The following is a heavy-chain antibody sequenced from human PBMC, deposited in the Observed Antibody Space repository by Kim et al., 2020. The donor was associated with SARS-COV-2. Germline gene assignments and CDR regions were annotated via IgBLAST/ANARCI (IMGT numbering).Heavy chain of an antibody. CDR3: AKKWLGYFDY. D-gene: IGHD6-19*01. CDR1: GFTFSSYA. Sequence: GGSLRLSCAASGFTFSSYAMSWVRQAPGKGLEWVSGVTGSGSSTYYADSVKGRFTISRDNSQSTLYLQMNSLRAEDTAVYYCAKKWLGYFDYWGQGTLVTVSS. CDR2: VTGSGSST. V-gene: IGHV3-23*01. J-gene: IGHJ4*02.